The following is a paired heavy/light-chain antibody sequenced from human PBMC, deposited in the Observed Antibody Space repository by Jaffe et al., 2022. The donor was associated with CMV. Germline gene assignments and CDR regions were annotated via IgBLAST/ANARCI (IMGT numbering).Light chain of an antibody. CDR3: CSYSSSATSWV. Sequence: QSALTQPASVSGSAGQSITISCTGSGYDLGTYDFVSWYQQYPDKAPELIIFDVTNRPSGVSNRFSGSKSGNTASLTISGLQPEDEADYFCCSYSSSATSWVFGTGTTVTVV. CDR1: GYDLGTYDF. J-gene: IGLJ1*01. CDR2: DVT. V-gene: IGLV2-14*03.
Heavy chain of an antibody. J-gene: IGHJ2*01. CDR1: GFIFAKFY. Sequence: QVQLVQSGAEAKTPGASVKVSCKASGFIFAKFYIHWVRKAPGQGLQWVGMINPSRGTTSDAPWSQGRVTMTSDMSTNTVYMELTGLRSEDTAIYYCARRPHPRDGDFFNQVDWYFDLWGRGTLVTVSS. CDR3: ARRPHPRDGDFFNQVDWYFDL. D-gene: IGHD4-17*01. V-gene: IGHV1-46*01. CDR2: INPSRGTT.